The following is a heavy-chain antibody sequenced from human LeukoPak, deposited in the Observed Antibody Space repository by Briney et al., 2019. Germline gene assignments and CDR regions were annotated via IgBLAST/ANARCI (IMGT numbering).Heavy chain of an antibody. J-gene: IGHJ3*02. V-gene: IGHV4-59*11. CDR2: IYYSGST. D-gene: IGHD1-26*01. CDR1: GGSISSHY. Sequence: SETLSLTYTVSGGSISSHYWSWIRQPPGKGLEWIGYIYYSGSTNYNPSLKSRVTISVDTSKNQFSLKLSSVTAADTAVYYCAGGAQWEHRAFDIWGQGTMVAVSS. CDR3: AGGAQWEHRAFDI.